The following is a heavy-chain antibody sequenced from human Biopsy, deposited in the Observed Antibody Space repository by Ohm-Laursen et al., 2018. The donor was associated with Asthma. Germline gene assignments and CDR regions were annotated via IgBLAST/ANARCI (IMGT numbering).Heavy chain of an antibody. J-gene: IGHJ4*02. CDR2: HDHEEGGT. CDR1: GDTFRTSA. Sequence: SVKVSCKTSGDTFRTSAFSWVRQAPGQGLEWMGGHDHEEGGTVNARKFQGRVTMTEDTSTDTAYMELSSLSSDDTAVYYCASDFPKDYVRYNFQFWGQGTLVTVSS. V-gene: IGHV1-24*01. D-gene: IGHD4-17*01. CDR3: ASDFPKDYVRYNFQF.